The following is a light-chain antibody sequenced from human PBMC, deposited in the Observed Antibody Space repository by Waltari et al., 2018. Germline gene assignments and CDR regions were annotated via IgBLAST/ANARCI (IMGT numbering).Light chain of an antibody. CDR1: QNLLYIGNNKNY. CDR2: WAS. CDR3: QQYYPLLRVS. V-gene: IGKV4-1*01. J-gene: IGKJ2*03. Sequence: DIVLTQSPDSLAASLGERATISCKSSQNLLYIGNNKNYLGWYQHKKGQPPKFLFYWASTREFGGSDRFSASGSGTEFTLTINTLQAEDVALYYCQQYYPLLRVSFGQGTKLEIK.